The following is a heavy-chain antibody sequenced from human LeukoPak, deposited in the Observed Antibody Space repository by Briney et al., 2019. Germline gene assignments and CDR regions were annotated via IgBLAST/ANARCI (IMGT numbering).Heavy chain of an antibody. CDR1: GFTFSSYA. D-gene: IGHD2-2*01. Sequence: GGSLRLSCAASGFTFSSYAMSWVRQAPGKGLEWVSAISGSGGSTYYADSVKGRFTISRDNSKNTLYLQMNSLRAEDTAVYYCARVIVVPAATPDMVATIGGYYFDYWGQGTLVTVSS. J-gene: IGHJ4*02. V-gene: IGHV3-23*01. CDR3: ARVIVVPAATPDMVATIGGYYFDY. CDR2: ISGSGGST.